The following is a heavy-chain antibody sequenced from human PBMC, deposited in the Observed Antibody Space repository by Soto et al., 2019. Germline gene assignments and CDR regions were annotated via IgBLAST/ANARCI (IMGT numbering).Heavy chain of an antibody. CDR2: IIPLFGTT. Sequence: QVQLVQSGAEVRMPGSSVKVSCKASGGTFSTYPINWVRQAPGHGLEWMGGIIPLFGTTNYSQKFKGRVTITADESTSTAHMELSSLRAEDAAVYYCARGATHGSSWYFWFDPWGQGTLVTVSS. D-gene: IGHD6-13*01. CDR1: GGTFSTYP. CDR3: ARGATHGSSWYFWFDP. J-gene: IGHJ5*02. V-gene: IGHV1-69*01.